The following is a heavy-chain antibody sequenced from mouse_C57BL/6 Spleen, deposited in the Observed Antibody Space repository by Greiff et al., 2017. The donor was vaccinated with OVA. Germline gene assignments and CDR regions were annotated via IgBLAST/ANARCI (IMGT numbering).Heavy chain of an antibody. CDR1: GFTFSSYG. D-gene: IGHD1-1*01. J-gene: IGHJ2*01. CDR3: ARRGTTVVAPFDY. V-gene: IGHV5-6*01. Sequence: VQLKESGGDLVKPGGSLKLSCAASGFTFSSYGMSWVRQTPDTRLEWVATISSGGSYTSYPDSVKGRFTISRDNAKNTLYLQMSSLKSEDTAMYYCARRGTTVVAPFDYWGQGTTLTVSS. CDR2: ISSGGSYT.